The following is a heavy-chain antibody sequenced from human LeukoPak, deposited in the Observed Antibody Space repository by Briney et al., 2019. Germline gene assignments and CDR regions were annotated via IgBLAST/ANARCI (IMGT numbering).Heavy chain of an antibody. CDR1: GYSFTSYW. D-gene: IGHD2-8*01. J-gene: IGHJ6*03. Sequence: GESLKISCKGSGYSFTSYWIGWVRQMPGKGLEWMGIIYPDDSDTRYSPSFEGKVIISVDKSISTAYLQWSSLKASDTATYYCARHGHCTNGECYSNYYYYMDVLGKGTTVTVSS. CDR2: IYPDDSDT. CDR3: ARHGHCTNGECYSNYYYYMDV. V-gene: IGHV5-51*01.